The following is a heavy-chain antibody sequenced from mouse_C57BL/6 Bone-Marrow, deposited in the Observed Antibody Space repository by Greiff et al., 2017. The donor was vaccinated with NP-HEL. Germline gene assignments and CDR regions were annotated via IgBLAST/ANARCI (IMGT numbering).Heavy chain of an antibody. D-gene: IGHD2-4*01. V-gene: IGHV14-4*01. J-gene: IGHJ4*01. CDR3: TRGIYYDYDLMDY. Sequence: EVKLQHSGAELVRPGASVKLSCTASGFNIKDDYMHWVKQRPEQGLEWIGWIDPENGDTEYASKFQGKATITADTSSNTAYLQLSSLTSEDTAVYYCTRGIYYDYDLMDYWGQGTSVTVSS. CDR2: IDPENGDT. CDR1: GFNIKDDY.